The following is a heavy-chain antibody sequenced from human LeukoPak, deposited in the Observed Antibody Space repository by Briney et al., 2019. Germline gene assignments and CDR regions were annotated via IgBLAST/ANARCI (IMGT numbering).Heavy chain of an antibody. CDR2: ISYDGSNK. J-gene: IGHJ5*02. Sequence: GRSLRLSCAASGFTFSSYGMHWVRQAPGKGLEWVAVISYDGSNKYYADSVKGRFTISRDNSKNTLYLQMNSLRAEDTAVYYCARDSDNWFDPWGQGTLVTVSS. CDR3: ARDSDNWFDP. CDR1: GFTFSSYG. V-gene: IGHV3-30*03.